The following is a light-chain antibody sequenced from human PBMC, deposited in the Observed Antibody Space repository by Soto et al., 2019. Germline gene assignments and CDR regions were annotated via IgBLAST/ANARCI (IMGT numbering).Light chain of an antibody. J-gene: IGKJ4*01. Sequence: DIQMTQSPSSVSASVGDRVTITCRASQGISSWLAWYQQKPGKAPKLLIYAASRLQSGVPSRVSGSGSGTDFTITISSPQPAGSATYYCQQASSFPLTFGGGTKVEIK. V-gene: IGKV1D-12*01. CDR3: QQASSFPLT. CDR2: AAS. CDR1: QGISSW.